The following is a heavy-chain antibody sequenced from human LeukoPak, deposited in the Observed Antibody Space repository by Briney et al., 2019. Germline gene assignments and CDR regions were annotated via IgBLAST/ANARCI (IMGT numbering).Heavy chain of an antibody. J-gene: IGHJ4*02. Sequence: GGSLRLSCAASGFTFSSYGMHWVRQAPGKGLEWVAVIWYDGSNKYYADSVKGRFTISRDNSKNTLYLQMNSLRAEDTAVYYCARGNGAYDSSGLFDYWGQGTLVTVSS. CDR3: ARGNGAYDSSGLFDY. CDR2: IWYDGSNK. V-gene: IGHV3-33*01. CDR1: GFTFSSYG. D-gene: IGHD3-22*01.